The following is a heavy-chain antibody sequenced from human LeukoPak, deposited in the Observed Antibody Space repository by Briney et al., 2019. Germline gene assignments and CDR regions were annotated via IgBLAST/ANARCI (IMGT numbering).Heavy chain of an antibody. CDR3: ARGAEWLRFDY. CDR2: INHSGST. Sequence: SETLSLTCAVYGGSFSGYYWSWIRQPPGKGLEWIGEINHSGSTNYNPSLKSRVTISVDTSRNQFSLKLSSVTAADTAVYYCARGAEWLRFDYWGQGTLVTVSS. J-gene: IGHJ4*02. CDR1: GGSFSGYY. V-gene: IGHV4-34*01. D-gene: IGHD5-12*01.